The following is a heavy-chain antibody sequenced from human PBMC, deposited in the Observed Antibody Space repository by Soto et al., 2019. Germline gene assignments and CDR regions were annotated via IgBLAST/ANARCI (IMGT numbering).Heavy chain of an antibody. V-gene: IGHV3-30*02. CDR1: GFTFSNYG. D-gene: IGHD6-19*01. CDR3: AKDLSGYSSGWYYYYYGMDV. J-gene: IGHJ6*02. Sequence: GGSLRLSCAASGFTFSNYGMHWVRQAPGKGLEWVAVIWSDGSNKYYADSVKGRFTISRDNSKNTLYLQMNSLRAEDTAVYYCAKDLSGYSSGWYYYYYGMDVWGQGTTVTVSS. CDR2: IWSDGSNK.